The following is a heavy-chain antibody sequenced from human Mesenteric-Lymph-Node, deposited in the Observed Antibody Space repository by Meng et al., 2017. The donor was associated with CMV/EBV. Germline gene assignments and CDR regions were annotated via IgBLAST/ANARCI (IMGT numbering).Heavy chain of an antibody. V-gene: IGHV3-53*01. J-gene: IGHJ4*02. CDR1: GGSFSGYY. Sequence: LSLTCAVYGGSFSGYYWSWVRQPPGKGLEWVSVIYDDDSTYYADSVKGRFTISRDNSKNTLYLQMNSLRAEDTAVYYCARDHNLWWFLFDYWGQGTLVTVSS. CDR2: IYDDDST. D-gene: IGHD4/OR15-4a*01. CDR3: ARDHNLWWFLFDY.